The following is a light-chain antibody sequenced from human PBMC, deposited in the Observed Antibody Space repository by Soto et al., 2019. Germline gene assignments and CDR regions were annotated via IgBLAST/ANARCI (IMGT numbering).Light chain of an antibody. CDR2: GAS. CDR3: QQYSTSRGT. Sequence: EIVLTQSPATLSVSPGERVTLSCRASESVDINLAWYQQKPGQAPRLLIYGASSRATGIPDRFSGSGSGTDFTLTISRLEPEDFAVYYCQQYSTSRGTFGQGTKVDIK. CDR1: ESVDIN. V-gene: IGKV3-20*01. J-gene: IGKJ1*01.